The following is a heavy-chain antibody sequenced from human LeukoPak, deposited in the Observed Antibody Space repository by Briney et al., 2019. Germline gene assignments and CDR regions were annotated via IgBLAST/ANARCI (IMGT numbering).Heavy chain of an antibody. CDR3: ARDVYTSGWRYFDL. J-gene: IGHJ2*01. Sequence: ASVKVSCKASGSTFTGFYVQWVRQAPGQGLEWMGWINPNSGDTNYAQKFQGRVTLTRDASIGTAYMEMNRLTYDDTAIYYCARDVYTSGWRYFDLWGHGTLVTVSS. V-gene: IGHV1-2*02. CDR2: INPNSGDT. D-gene: IGHD6-19*01. CDR1: GSTFTGFY.